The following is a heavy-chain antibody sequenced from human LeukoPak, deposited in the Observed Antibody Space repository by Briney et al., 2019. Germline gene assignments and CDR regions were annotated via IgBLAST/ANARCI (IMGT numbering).Heavy chain of an antibody. D-gene: IGHD6-13*01. Sequence: SETLSLTCTVSGGSISSSSYYWGWIRQPPGKGLEWIGSIYYSGSTYYNPSLKSRVTISVDTSKNQFSLKLSSVTAADTAVYYCARRAAAGTNYYYYGMDVWGQGTTVTVSS. CDR3: ARRAAAGTNYYYYGMDV. J-gene: IGHJ6*02. CDR1: GGSISSSSYY. V-gene: IGHV4-39*07. CDR2: IYYSGST.